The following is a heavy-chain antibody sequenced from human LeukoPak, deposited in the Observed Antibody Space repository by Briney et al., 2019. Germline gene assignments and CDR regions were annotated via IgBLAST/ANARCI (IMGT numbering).Heavy chain of an antibody. CDR3: ARLKAPRYYFDY. J-gene: IGHJ4*02. Sequence: PSETLSLTCTVSGGSISSYYWSWIRQPPGKGMEWIGYIYYSGSTNYNPSLKSRVTISVDTSKNQFSLKLSSVTAADTAVYYCARLKAPRYYFDYWGQGTLVTVSS. V-gene: IGHV4-59*08. CDR1: GGSISSYY. CDR2: IYYSGST.